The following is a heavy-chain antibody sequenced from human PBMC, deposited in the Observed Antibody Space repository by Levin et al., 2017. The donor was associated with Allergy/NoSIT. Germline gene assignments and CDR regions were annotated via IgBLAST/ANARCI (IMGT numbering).Heavy chain of an antibody. CDR2: IYYSGST. D-gene: IGHD3-10*01. V-gene: IGHV4-30-4*01. CDR1: GGSISSGDYY. CDR3: ARARRGVMAPGIDY. Sequence: LRLSCTVSGGSISSGDYYWSWIRQPPGKGLEWIGYIYYSGSTYYNPSLKSRVTISVDTSKNQFSLKLSSVTAADTAVYYCARARRGVMAPGIDYWGQGTLVTVSS. J-gene: IGHJ4*02.